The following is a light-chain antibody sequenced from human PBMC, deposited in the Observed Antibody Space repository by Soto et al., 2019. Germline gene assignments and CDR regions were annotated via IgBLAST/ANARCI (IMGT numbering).Light chain of an antibody. CDR2: GAS. V-gene: IGKV3-20*01. CDR1: QSVNSNY. Sequence: EIVLTQSPGTLSLSPGERATLSCRASQSVNSNYLAWYQRKPGQAPRLLIYGASNRATDIPYRFSASGSGTEFTLTITRLEPEDLAVYYCQQYDSSPPTFGKGTKVEIK. J-gene: IGKJ1*01. CDR3: QQYDSSPPT.